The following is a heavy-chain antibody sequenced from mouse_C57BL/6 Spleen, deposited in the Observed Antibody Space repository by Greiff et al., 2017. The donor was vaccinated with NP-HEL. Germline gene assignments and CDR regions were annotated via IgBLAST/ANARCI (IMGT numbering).Heavy chain of an antibody. D-gene: IGHD1-1*01. V-gene: IGHV1-59*01. CDR3: ARNLGSSYFDY. J-gene: IGHJ2*01. CDR2: IDPSDSYT. Sequence: VQLQQPGAELVRPGTSVKLSCKASGYTFTSYWMHWVKQRPGQGLEWIGVIDPSDSYTNYNQKFKGKATLTVDTSSSTAYMQLSSLTSEDSAVYYCARNLGSSYFDYWGQGTTLTVSS. CDR1: GYTFTSYW.